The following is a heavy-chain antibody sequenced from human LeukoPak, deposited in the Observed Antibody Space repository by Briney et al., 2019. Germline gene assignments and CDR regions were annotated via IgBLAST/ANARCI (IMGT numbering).Heavy chain of an antibody. Sequence: SETLSLTCTVSGGSISTGGYSWSWIRQRPGTGLQWIGYIYYNWTTQYNPSLRSRLGISMDMSKNQFSLKLRSATAADTAIYYCATYKAGDINWFDPWGQGILVTVSS. V-gene: IGHV4-31*03. CDR1: GGSISTGGYS. CDR3: ATYKAGDINWFDP. J-gene: IGHJ5*02. CDR2: IYYNWTT. D-gene: IGHD2-21*01.